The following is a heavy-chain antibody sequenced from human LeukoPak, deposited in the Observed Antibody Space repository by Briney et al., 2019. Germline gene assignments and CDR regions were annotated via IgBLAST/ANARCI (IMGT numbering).Heavy chain of an antibody. CDR1: GYTFSGYY. CDR2: INPNSGGT. V-gene: IGHV1-2*02. CDR3: ARGPHWDPHFDY. D-gene: IGHD7-27*01. Sequence: ASVKVSCKASGYTFSGYYMHWVRQAPGQGLEWMGWINPNSGGTNYAQKFQGRVTMTRDTSISTAHMELSRLRSDDTAVYYCARGPHWDPHFDYWGQGTLVTVSS. J-gene: IGHJ4*02.